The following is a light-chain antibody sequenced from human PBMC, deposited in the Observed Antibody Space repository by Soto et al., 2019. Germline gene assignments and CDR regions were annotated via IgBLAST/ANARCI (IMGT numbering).Light chain of an antibody. V-gene: IGKV3-15*01. CDR3: QQYDNWPPE. Sequence: EIVLTQSPATLSLSPGERATLSCRASQSVSSYLAWYQQKPGQAPRLLIYGASTRATGIPGRFSGGVSGTEFTLTISSLQSEDVAVYYCQQYDNWPPEFGQGTKVDIK. CDR1: QSVSSY. J-gene: IGKJ1*01. CDR2: GAS.